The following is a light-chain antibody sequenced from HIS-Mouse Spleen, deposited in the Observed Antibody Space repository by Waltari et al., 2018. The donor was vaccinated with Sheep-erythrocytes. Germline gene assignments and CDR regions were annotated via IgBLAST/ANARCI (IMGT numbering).Light chain of an antibody. Sequence: SYELTQPPSVSVSPGQTASITCSGDQLGDKYACWYHQKPGQSPVLVIYQDSKRPSGIPERFSGSNSGNTATLTISGTQAMDEADYYCQAWDSSTAWVFGGGTKLTVL. V-gene: IGLV3-1*01. CDR3: QAWDSSTAWV. CDR1: QLGDKY. J-gene: IGLJ3*02. CDR2: QDS.